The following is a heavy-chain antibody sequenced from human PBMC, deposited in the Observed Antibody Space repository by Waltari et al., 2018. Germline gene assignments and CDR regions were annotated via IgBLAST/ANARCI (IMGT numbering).Heavy chain of an antibody. CDR2: IWYDGSNK. Sequence: VQLSESGGGLVQPGGSLRLSCAASGFTFSSYGMHWVRQTPGKGLEWVAVIWYDGSNKYYANSVKGRFTISRDNSKNTLYLQMNSLRAEDTAVYYCARTYYYGSGSYFTANTYGMDVWGQGTTVTVSS. V-gene: IGHV3-33*08. J-gene: IGHJ6*02. CDR1: GFTFSSYG. CDR3: ARTYYYGSGSYFTANTYGMDV. D-gene: IGHD3-10*01.